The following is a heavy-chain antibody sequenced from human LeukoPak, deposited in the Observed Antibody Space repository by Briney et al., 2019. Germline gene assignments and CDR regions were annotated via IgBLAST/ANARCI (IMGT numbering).Heavy chain of an antibody. V-gene: IGHV4-34*01. CDR2: INHSGST. Sequence: SETLSLTCAVYGGSFSGYYWSWIRQPPGKGLEWIGEINHSGSTNYNPSLKSRVTISVDSSKNQFSLKLSSVTTADTAVYYCARGNYYDSSTYYRAFDIWGQGTMLTVSS. CDR3: ARGNYYDSSTYYRAFDI. CDR1: GGSFSGYY. D-gene: IGHD3-22*01. J-gene: IGHJ3*02.